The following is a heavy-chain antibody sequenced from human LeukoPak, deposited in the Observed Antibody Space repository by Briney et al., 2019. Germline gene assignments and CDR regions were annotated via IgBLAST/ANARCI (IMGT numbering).Heavy chain of an antibody. CDR1: AGSTRGYY. Sequence: SETLSLTCIVSAGSTRGYYWSWIRQPPGEGLEWLGYAYDSGRTKYNPSFESRVTITLDTSKSQFSLKVNSVTGADTALYYCSTGTGGSSSWFDYWGPGILVAVSS. CDR2: AYDSGRT. J-gene: IGHJ4*02. V-gene: IGHV4-59*03. CDR3: STGTGGSSSWFDY. D-gene: IGHD2-2*01.